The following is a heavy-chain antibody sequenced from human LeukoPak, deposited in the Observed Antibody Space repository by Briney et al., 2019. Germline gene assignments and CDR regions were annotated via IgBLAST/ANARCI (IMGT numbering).Heavy chain of an antibody. J-gene: IGHJ6*02. Sequence: SETLSLTCTVSGGSISSSTYYWGWIRQSPGKGLEWIGSVHYSGGSYYNPPLKSRVTISLNTSKNQFSLKLSSVTAADTAVYYCARGAAAGMGPLINYGMDVWAKGPRSPSP. V-gene: IGHV4-39*01. CDR2: VHYSGGS. CDR1: GGSISSSTYY. CDR3: ARGAAAGMGPLINYGMDV. D-gene: IGHD6-13*01.